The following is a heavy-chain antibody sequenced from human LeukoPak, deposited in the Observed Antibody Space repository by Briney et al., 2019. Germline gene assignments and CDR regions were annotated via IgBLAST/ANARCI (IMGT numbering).Heavy chain of an antibody. V-gene: IGHV3-20*01. CDR1: GFKPDDFG. J-gene: IGHJ5*02. D-gene: IGHD6-19*01. CDR2: INWNSVSV. CDR3: ARGSFGGWYDWFDP. Sequence: PGGSLRLSCAASGFKPDDFGMSWVRQRPGKGLEWVSGINWNSVSVGYGDSVKGRFTISRDNAKNSLYLQMNSLRAEDTALYHCARGSFGGWYDWFDPWGQGTLVTVSS.